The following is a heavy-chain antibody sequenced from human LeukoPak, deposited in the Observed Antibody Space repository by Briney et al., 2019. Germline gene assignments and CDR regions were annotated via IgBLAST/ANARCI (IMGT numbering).Heavy chain of an antibody. CDR1: GFTFSSYA. Sequence: GGSLRLSCAASGFTFSSYAMSWVRQAPGKGLEWVSAISGSGGSTYYADSVKGRFTISRDNSKNTLYLQMNSLRAEDTAVYYCAKRFRAFLVVVVAATLDYWGQGTLVTVSS. D-gene: IGHD2-15*01. V-gene: IGHV3-23*01. CDR2: ISGSGGST. J-gene: IGHJ4*02. CDR3: AKRFRAFLVVVVAATLDY.